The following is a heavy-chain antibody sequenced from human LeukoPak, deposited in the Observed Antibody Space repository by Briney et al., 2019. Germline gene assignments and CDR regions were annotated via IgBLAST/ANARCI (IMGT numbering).Heavy chain of an antibody. J-gene: IGHJ6*02. CDR3: ARRDGYCSSTSCYADYYYGMDV. CDR2: IYPGDSDT. Sequence: GESLKISCQGSGYSFTSYWIGWVRQMPGKGLEWMGIIYPGDSDTTYSPSFQGQVTISADKSISTAYLQWSSLKASDTAMYYCARRDGYCSSTSCYADYYYGMDVWGQGTTVTVSS. D-gene: IGHD2-2*01. V-gene: IGHV5-51*01. CDR1: GYSFTSYW.